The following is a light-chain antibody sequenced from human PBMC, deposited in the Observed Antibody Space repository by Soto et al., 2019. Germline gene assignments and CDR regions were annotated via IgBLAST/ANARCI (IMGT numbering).Light chain of an antibody. Sequence: EIVLTQSPGTLSLSPGERATLSCRASQSVSSSYLAWYQQKPGQAPRLLIYGASSRATGIPDRFSGSGSGTDFSLTISRLEPEDLAVYYCQQYGSSPMYTFGQGTKLAIK. CDR3: QQYGSSPMYT. J-gene: IGKJ2*01. CDR1: QSVSSSY. V-gene: IGKV3-20*01. CDR2: GAS.